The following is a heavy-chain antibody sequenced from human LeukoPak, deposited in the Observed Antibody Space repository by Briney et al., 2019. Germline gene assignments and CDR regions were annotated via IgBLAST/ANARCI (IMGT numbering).Heavy chain of an antibody. Sequence: SETLSLTCTVSGYSISSGYYWGWIRQPPGKGLERIGSIYHSGSTYYNPSLKSRVTISVDTSKNQFSLKLSSVTAADTAVYYCARSLPAEGERQEAAFDIWGQGTMVTFSS. CDR1: GYSISSGYY. J-gene: IGHJ3*02. CDR2: IYHSGST. CDR3: ARSLPAEGERQEAAFDI. V-gene: IGHV4-38-2*02. D-gene: IGHD3-16*01.